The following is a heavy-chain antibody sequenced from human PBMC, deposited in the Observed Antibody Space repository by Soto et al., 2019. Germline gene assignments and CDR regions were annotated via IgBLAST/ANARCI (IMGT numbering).Heavy chain of an antibody. Sequence: GGSLRLSCAASGFTFSSYSMNWVRQAPGKGLEWVSYISSSSSTIYYADSVKGRFTISRDNAKNSLYLQMNSLRAEDTAVYYCARVGYDFWSGYYFDYWGQGTLVTVSS. CDR3: ARVGYDFWSGYYFDY. CDR1: GFTFSSYS. J-gene: IGHJ4*02. D-gene: IGHD3-3*01. V-gene: IGHV3-48*04. CDR2: ISSSSSTI.